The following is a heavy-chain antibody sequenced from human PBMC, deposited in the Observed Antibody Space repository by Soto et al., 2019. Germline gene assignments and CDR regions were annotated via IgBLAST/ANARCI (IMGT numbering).Heavy chain of an antibody. V-gene: IGHV1-8*01. Sequence: ASVKVSCKASGYTFTSYDINWVRQATGQGLEWMGWMNPNSGNTGYAQKFQGRVTMTRNASISTAYMELSSLRSEDTAVYYCARGHLRGLTYYYYGMDVWGQGTTVTVSS. D-gene: IGHD1-20*01. CDR2: MNPNSGNT. CDR1: GYTFTSYD. J-gene: IGHJ6*02. CDR3: ARGHLRGLTYYYYGMDV.